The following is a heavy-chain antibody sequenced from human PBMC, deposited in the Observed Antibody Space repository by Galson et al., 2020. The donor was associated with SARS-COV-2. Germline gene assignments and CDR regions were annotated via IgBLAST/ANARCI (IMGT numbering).Heavy chain of an antibody. J-gene: IGHJ4*02. CDR3: ATNSGYLGVGPTNYCDY. CDR2: INPNSGGT. V-gene: IGHV1-2*06. D-gene: IGHD1-26*01. CDR1: GYTFTGYH. Sequence: ASVKVSCKASGYTFTGYHIHWVRQAPGQGLEWMGRINPNSGGTTYTQKFQGRVTMTRATSVSTAYMELGSLRSDDTAGYYFATNSGYLGVGPTNYCDYWGQGTLVTVSS.